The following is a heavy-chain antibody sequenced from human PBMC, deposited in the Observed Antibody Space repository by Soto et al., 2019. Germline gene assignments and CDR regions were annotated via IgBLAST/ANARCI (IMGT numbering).Heavy chain of an antibody. V-gene: IGHV4-39*01. CDR2: IYYSGST. Sequence: SETLSLTCTVSGGSISSSSYYWGWIRQPPGKGLEWIGSIYYSGSTYYNPSPKSRVTISVDTSKNQFSLKLSSVTAADTAVYYCARHSGSYMGGWFDPWGQGTLVTVSS. D-gene: IGHD1-26*01. CDR1: GGSISSSSYY. J-gene: IGHJ5*02. CDR3: ARHSGSYMGGWFDP.